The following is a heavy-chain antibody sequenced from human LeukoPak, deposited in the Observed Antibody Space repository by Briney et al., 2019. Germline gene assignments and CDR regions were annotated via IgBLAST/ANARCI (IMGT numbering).Heavy chain of an antibody. V-gene: IGHV4-59*08. CDR3: ARQGYDSSGYQDY. D-gene: IGHD3-22*01. Sequence: PSETLSLTCTVSGGSISSYYWSWIRQPPRKGLEWIGYIYYSGTTNYNPSLNSRVTILVDTSKNQFSLKLSSVTAADTAVYYCARQGYDSSGYQDYWGQGTLVTVSS. CDR2: IYYSGTT. J-gene: IGHJ4*02. CDR1: GGSISSYY.